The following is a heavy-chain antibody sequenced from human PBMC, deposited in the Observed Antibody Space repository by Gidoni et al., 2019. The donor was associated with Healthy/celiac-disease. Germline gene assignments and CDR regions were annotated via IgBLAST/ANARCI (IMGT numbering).Heavy chain of an antibody. Sequence: EVQLVESGGGLVQPGGSLRLSCAASGFTFSSYWMHWVRQAPGKGLVWVSRINSDGSSTSYADSVKGRFTISRDNAKNTLYLQMNSLRAEDTAVYYCARGRGLATYYYYYGMDVWGQGTTVTVSS. V-gene: IGHV3-74*01. CDR1: GFTFSSYW. D-gene: IGHD1-26*01. CDR3: ARGRGLATYYYYYGMDV. CDR2: INSDGSST. J-gene: IGHJ6*02.